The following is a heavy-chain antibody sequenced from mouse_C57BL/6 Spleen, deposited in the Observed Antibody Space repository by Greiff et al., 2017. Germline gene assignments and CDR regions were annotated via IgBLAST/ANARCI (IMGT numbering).Heavy chain of an antibody. CDR1: GYTFTSYW. D-gene: IGHD1-1*01. V-gene: IGHV1-72*01. J-gene: IGHJ1*03. CDR3: ARGGITTVVALRYFDV. Sequence: QVQLQQPGAELVKPGASVKLSCKASGYTFTSYWMHWVKQRPGRGLEWIGRIAPNSGGTKYNEKFKSKATLTVDKPSSTAYMQLSSLTSEDSAVYCSARGGITTVVALRYFDVWGTGTTVTVSS. CDR2: IAPNSGGT.